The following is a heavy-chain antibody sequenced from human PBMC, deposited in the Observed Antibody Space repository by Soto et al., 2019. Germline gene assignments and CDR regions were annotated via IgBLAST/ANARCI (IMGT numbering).Heavy chain of an antibody. CDR1: GFTFSNYV. Sequence: GGSLRLSCAASGFTFSNYVMTWVRQAPGKGLEWVSAISDNGDSTYYADSVKGRFTISRDNSTNTLYLQMNSLRVEDTAVYYCAKGHYDILTGLDYWGQGILVTVSS. CDR2: ISDNGDST. J-gene: IGHJ4*02. V-gene: IGHV3-23*01. D-gene: IGHD3-9*01. CDR3: AKGHYDILTGLDY.